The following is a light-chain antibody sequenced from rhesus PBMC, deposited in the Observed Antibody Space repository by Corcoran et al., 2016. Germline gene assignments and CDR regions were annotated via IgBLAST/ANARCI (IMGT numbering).Light chain of an antibody. CDR2: KAS. Sequence: DIQMTQSPSSLSASVGARVTITCRASENVNNHLNWYQQKTGKAPKLLIYKASTLQSGVPSRLSGSGSGTDYTFTVSSLQPGDVATYYCQHGYGTPYSFGQGTKVAIK. CDR3: QHGYGTPYS. CDR1: ENVNNH. J-gene: IGKJ2*01. V-gene: IGKV1-74*01.